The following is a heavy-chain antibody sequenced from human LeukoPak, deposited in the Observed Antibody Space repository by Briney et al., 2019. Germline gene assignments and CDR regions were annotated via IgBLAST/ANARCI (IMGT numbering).Heavy chain of an antibody. CDR2: IIGSSGDT. V-gene: IGHV3-23*01. CDR3: AKGAYDYIEMGYFDD. J-gene: IGHJ4*02. D-gene: IGHD5-12*01. Sequence: AGGSLRLSCAASGFRFSNFAMSWVRQAPGKGLEWVSLIIGSSGDTLYADSVKGRFTISRDISKNRLYLQMNSLRAEDTALYYCAKGAYDYIEMGYFDDWCQGTLVTVSS. CDR1: GFRFSNFA.